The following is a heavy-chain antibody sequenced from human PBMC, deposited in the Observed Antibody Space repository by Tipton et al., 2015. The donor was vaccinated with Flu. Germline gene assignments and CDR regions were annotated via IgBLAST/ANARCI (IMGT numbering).Heavy chain of an antibody. CDR1: GFTITNNY. D-gene: IGHD1-26*01. V-gene: IGHV3-66*02. Sequence: GSLRLSYAASGFTITNNYMSWVRQAPGKGLEWVSVIYTGGRTHYADSVQGRFTISRDISKNTLYLQMNRLRTEDTAVYYCVRSGYSYGYVDYWGQGTLVTVSS. CDR2: IYTGGRT. CDR3: VRSGYSYGYVDY. J-gene: IGHJ4*02.